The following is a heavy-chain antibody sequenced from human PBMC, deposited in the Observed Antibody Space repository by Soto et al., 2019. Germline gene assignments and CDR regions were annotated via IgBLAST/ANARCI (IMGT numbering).Heavy chain of an antibody. Sequence: QVHLVQSGAEVKKPGASVKVSCKGSGYAFTTYGITWVRQAPGQGLEWMGRISAHNGNTNYAQKLQGRVTVTRETSTSTAYMELRSLRSDDTAVYYCARGRYGDYWGQGALVTVSS. J-gene: IGHJ4*02. D-gene: IGHD1-1*01. CDR3: ARGRYGDY. CDR2: ISAHNGNT. V-gene: IGHV1-18*01. CDR1: GYAFTTYG.